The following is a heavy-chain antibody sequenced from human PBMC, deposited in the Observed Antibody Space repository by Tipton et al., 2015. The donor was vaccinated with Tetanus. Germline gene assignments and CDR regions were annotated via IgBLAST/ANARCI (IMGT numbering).Heavy chain of an antibody. D-gene: IGHD5-12*01. CDR2: SHYSGST. CDR3: ASHGYSGRRQIEDY. Sequence: TLSLTCDVSGGPVSSSNWWSWVRQAPGKGLEWIGYSHYSGSTSSNPSLKSRVTISLDTSKNQFSLKLTSVTAADTAVYYCASHGYSGRRQIEDYWGQGTLVTVSS. J-gene: IGHJ4*02. CDR1: GGPVSSSNW. V-gene: IGHV4-4*02.